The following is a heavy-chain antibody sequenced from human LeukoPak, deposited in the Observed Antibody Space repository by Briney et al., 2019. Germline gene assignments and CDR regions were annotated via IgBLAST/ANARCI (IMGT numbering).Heavy chain of an antibody. V-gene: IGHV3-64*01. D-gene: IGHD3-3*01. J-gene: IGHJ4*02. CDR2: IVSTCWNT. Sequence: SWEALSLSWAASGVSFSSGGKHWGCQTLREGVEYISAIVSTCWNTYYANFVRVIFTTSRNNSKHTVYLQIGSLRSEDTAVYYCARGGYYAATDFWGQGALVTVSS. CDR3: ARGGYYAATDF. CDR1: GVSFSSGG.